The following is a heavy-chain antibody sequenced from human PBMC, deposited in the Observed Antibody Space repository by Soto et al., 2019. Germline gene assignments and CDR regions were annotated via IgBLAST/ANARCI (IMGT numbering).Heavy chain of an antibody. CDR2: IYYSGRT. CDR1: GGSISSGGYY. V-gene: IGHV4-31*01. Sequence: QVQLQESGPGLVKPSQTLSLTCTVSGGSISSGGYYWSWIRQHPGKGLEWIGYIYYSGRTYYNPSLKSLVTISLDTSKNQFSLKLSSVTAADTAMYYCARLSSGERLNFDYWGQGTLVTVSS. J-gene: IGHJ4*02. D-gene: IGHD3-10*02. CDR3: ARLSSGERLNFDY.